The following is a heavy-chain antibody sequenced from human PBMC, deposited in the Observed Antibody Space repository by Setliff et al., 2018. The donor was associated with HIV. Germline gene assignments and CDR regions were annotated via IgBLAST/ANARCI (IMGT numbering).Heavy chain of an antibody. V-gene: IGHV4-59*01. Sequence: SETLSLTCTVSGGSITGYYWNWIRQPPGKGLEWIGHIYYNGNTNYNTSLKSRGTISVDTSKNQFSLKLTSVTAADTAVYYCAREIYGGNSRPCDYWGQGTLVTVSS. D-gene: IGHD4-17*01. CDR3: AREIYGGNSRPCDY. CDR1: GGSITGYY. CDR2: IYYNGNT. J-gene: IGHJ4*02.